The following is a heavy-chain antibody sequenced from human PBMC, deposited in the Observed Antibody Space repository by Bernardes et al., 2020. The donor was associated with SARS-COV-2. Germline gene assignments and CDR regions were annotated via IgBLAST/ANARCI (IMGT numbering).Heavy chain of an antibody. Sequence: GGSLRLSCAASGFTFSAFTMNWVRQAPGKGLEWVSSISRTSTYIYYADSVKGRFTISRDNAKNSLYLQVNSLRAEDTAVYYCARDRNDDYYFDYWGQGALVTVSS. V-gene: IGHV3-21*01. CDR2: ISRTSTYI. CDR1: GFTFSAFT. J-gene: IGHJ4*02. CDR3: ARDRNDDYYFDY. D-gene: IGHD4-17*01.